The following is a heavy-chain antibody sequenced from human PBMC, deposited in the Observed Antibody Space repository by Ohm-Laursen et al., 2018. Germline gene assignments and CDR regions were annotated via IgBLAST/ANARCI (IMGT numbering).Heavy chain of an antibody. V-gene: IGHV3-74*01. J-gene: IGHJ6*02. CDR1: GFTFSNYW. Sequence: SLRLSCAASGFTFSNYWMHWVRQGPGKGLVWLSGTKGDGGKINYADSVKGRFTISRDNAKDTLYLQMNSLRAEDTAVYYCARDVAFGGTYYYYGMDVWGQGTTVTVSS. D-gene: IGHD3-16*01. CDR2: TKGDGGKI. CDR3: ARDVAFGGTYYYYGMDV.